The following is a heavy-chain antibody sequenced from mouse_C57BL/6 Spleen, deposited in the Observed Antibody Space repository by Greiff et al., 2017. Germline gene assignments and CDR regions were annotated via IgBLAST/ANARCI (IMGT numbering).Heavy chain of an antibody. D-gene: IGHD1-1*01. V-gene: IGHV7-3*01. CDR2: IRNKANGYTT. CDR1: GFTFTDYY. Sequence: EVKLVESGGGLVQPGGSLSLSCAASGFTFTDYYMSWVRQPPGKALEWLGFIRNKANGYTTEYSASVKGRFTISRDNSQSILYLQMNALRAEDSATYYCARSPVATGYFDYWGQGTTLTVSS. J-gene: IGHJ2*01. CDR3: ARSPVATGYFDY.